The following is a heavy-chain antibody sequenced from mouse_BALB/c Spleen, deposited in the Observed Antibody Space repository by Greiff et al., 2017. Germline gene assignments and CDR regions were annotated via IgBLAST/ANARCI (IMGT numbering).Heavy chain of an antibody. CDR3: TRGVGGYYFDY. Sequence: QVQLKQPGAELVRPGASVKLSCKASGYTFTSYWINWVKQRPGQGLEWIGNIYPSDSYTNYNQKFKDKATLTVDKSSSTAYMQLSSPTSEDSAVYYCTRGVGGYYFDYWGQGTTLTVSS. V-gene: IGHV1-69*02. CDR1: GYTFTSYW. D-gene: IGHD3-3*01. CDR2: IYPSDSYT. J-gene: IGHJ2*01.